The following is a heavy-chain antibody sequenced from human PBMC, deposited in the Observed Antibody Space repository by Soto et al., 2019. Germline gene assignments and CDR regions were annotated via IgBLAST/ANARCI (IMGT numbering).Heavy chain of an antibody. J-gene: IGHJ5*02. CDR1: GYTFTSYG. CDR3: ARDRHYDFWSDYAPENWFDP. Sequence: QVQLVQSGAEVKKPGASVKVSCKASGYTFTSYGISWVRQAPGQGLEWMGWISAYNGNTNYAQKLQGRVTMTTDTSTSTAYMELRSLRSDDTAVYYCARDRHYDFWSDYAPENWFDPWGQGTLVTVSS. CDR2: ISAYNGNT. V-gene: IGHV1-18*01. D-gene: IGHD3-3*01.